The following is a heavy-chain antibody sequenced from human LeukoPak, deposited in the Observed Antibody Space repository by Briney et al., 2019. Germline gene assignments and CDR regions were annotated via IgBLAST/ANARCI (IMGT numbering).Heavy chain of an antibody. V-gene: IGHV3-48*03. D-gene: IGHD3-22*01. CDR2: ISSSGSTI. Sequence: GGSLRLSCAASGFTFSSYEMNWVRQAPGKGLEWVSYISSSGSTIYYADSVKGRFTISRDNAKNSLYLQMNSLRAEDTAVYYCARDGSFGSGYYYGTDVWGQGTTVTVSS. J-gene: IGHJ6*02. CDR1: GFTFSSYE. CDR3: ARDGSFGSGYYYGTDV.